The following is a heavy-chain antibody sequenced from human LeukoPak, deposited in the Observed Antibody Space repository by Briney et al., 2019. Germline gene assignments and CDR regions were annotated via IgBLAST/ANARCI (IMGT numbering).Heavy chain of an antibody. D-gene: IGHD5-18*01. V-gene: IGHV4-59*01. CDR1: GGSISSYY. CDR2: IYYSGST. J-gene: IGHJ4*02. CDR3: ARAGIGYGRPYYFDY. Sequence: SETLSLTCTVSGGSISSYYWSWIRQPPGKGLEWIGYIYYSGSTDYNPSLKSRVTIPVDTSKNQFSLKLTSVTAADTAVYYCARAGIGYGRPYYFDYWGQGTLVTVSS.